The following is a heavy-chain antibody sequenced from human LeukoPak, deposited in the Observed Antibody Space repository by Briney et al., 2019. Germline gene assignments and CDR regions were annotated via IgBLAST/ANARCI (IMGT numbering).Heavy chain of an antibody. D-gene: IGHD3-16*01. J-gene: IGHJ4*02. CDR1: GFTFSSYA. CDR3: AKDGEEFYDYVWGSSLYYFDY. V-gene: IGHV3-23*01. CDR2: ISGSGGST. Sequence: GGSLRLSCAASGFTFSSYAMSWVRQAPGKGLERVSAISGSGGSTYYADSVKGRFTISRDNTKNTLYLQMNSLRAEDTAVYYCAKDGEEFYDYVWGSSLYYFDYWGQGTLVTVSS.